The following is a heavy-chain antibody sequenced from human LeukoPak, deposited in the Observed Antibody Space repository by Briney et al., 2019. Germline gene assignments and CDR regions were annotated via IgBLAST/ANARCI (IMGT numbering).Heavy chain of an antibody. CDR3: ARDEYCSGGSCYSGGGFDY. Sequence: SSETLSLTCAVYGGSFSGYYWSWIRQPPGKGLEWIGEINHSGSTNYNPSLKSRVTISVDTSKNQFSLKLSSVTAADTAVYYCARDEYCSGGSCYSGGGFDYWGQGTLVTVSS. V-gene: IGHV4-34*01. CDR2: INHSGST. D-gene: IGHD2-15*01. CDR1: GGSFSGYY. J-gene: IGHJ4*02.